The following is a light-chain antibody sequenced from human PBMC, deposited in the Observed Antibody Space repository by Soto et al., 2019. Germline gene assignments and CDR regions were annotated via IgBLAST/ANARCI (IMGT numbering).Light chain of an antibody. V-gene: IGLV2-14*01. Sequence: QSALTQPASVSGSPGQSITISCTGTSSDVGGYNYVSWYQQHPGKAPKLMIYDVSNRPSGVSNRFSGSKSGNTASLTISGLQSEDEAEYYCSSYTGSSTLVVFGGGTQRTLL. CDR1: SSDVGGYNY. CDR2: DVS. CDR3: SSYTGSSTLVV. J-gene: IGLJ2*01.